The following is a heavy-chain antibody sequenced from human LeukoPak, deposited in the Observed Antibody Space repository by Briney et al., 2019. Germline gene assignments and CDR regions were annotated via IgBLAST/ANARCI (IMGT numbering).Heavy chain of an antibody. CDR2: ISGSGGST. V-gene: IGHV3-23*01. CDR1: GFTLSSYV. J-gene: IGHJ4*02. CDR3: ATWTSDFDY. Sequence: PGGSLRLSCAVSGFTLSSYVMIWVRQAPGKGLEWVSAISGSGGSTYYADSVKGRFTISRDNSKTTLYLQMNSLRAEDTAVYYCATWTSDFDYWGQGTLVTVSS. D-gene: IGHD3/OR15-3a*01.